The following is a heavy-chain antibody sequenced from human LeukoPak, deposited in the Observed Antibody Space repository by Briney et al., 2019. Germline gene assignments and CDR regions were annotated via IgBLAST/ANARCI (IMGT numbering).Heavy chain of an antibody. CDR1: GDSISSGDYY. D-gene: IGHD1-26*01. J-gene: IGHJ5*02. CDR3: ARGYSGSYGRFDP. Sequence: PSQTLSLTCTVSGDSISSGDYYWSWIRQPPGKGPEWIGYICYSGSTNHNPSLKSRVTISVDTSKNQFSLNLSSVTAADTAVYYCARGYSGSYGRFDPWGQGTLVTVCS. V-gene: IGHV4-61*08. CDR2: ICYSGST.